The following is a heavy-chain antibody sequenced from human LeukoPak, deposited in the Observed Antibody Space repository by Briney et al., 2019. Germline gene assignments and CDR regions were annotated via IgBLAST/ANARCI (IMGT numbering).Heavy chain of an antibody. CDR3: ARDSSYKPLDY. D-gene: IGHD1-26*01. J-gene: IGHJ4*02. CDR2: INPNNGDT. Sequence: ASVKVSCKASGGTFSSYAISWVRQAPGQGLEWMGWINPNNGDTNYVQKFQGRVTMTRDTSISTAYMELSRLTSDDTAVYYCARDSSYKPLDYWGQGTLVTVSS. V-gene: IGHV1-2*02. CDR1: GGTFSSYA.